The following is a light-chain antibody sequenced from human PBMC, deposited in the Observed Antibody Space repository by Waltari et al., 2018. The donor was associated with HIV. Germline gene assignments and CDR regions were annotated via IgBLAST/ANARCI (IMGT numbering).Light chain of an antibody. CDR1: TSDIGHNY. CDR2: KND. Sequence: QSVLTQTPSASGTPGQRVTISCSGSTSDIGHNYVYWFQQFPGTPPKVLIYKNDQRPSGVSDRFSASKSGTSASLAISGLQVEDEAVYFCSSFGRGNTVLFGGGTKVTVL. V-gene: IGLV1-47*01. CDR3: SSFGRGNTVL. J-gene: IGLJ2*01.